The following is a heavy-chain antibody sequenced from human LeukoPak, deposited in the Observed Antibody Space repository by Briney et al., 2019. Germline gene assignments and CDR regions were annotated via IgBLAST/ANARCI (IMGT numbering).Heavy chain of an antibody. CDR2: IKQDGSEK. Sequence: PGGSLRLSCGASGFTFSSYWMSWVRQAPGKGLEWVANIKQDGSEKYYVDSVKGRFTISRDDAKNSLYLQMNSLRAEDTAVYYCARVVSGNWNDGAFDIWGQGTMVTVSS. J-gene: IGHJ3*02. D-gene: IGHD1-1*01. CDR3: ARVVSGNWNDGAFDI. V-gene: IGHV3-7*01. CDR1: GFTFSSYW.